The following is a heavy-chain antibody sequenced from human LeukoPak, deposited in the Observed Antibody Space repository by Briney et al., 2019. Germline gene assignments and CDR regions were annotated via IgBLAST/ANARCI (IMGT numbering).Heavy chain of an antibody. J-gene: IGHJ3*02. V-gene: IGHV4-61*02. CDR2: IYSTGST. CDR3: AREASSGLRFLEWLSDAFDI. Sequence: SETLSLTCTVSGGSISSGSYYWSWIRQSAGKGLEWIGRIYSTGSTSYNPSLESRVTISRDTSKNQFSLNLSSVTAADTAVYYCAREASSGLRFLEWLSDAFDIWGQGTMVTVSS. CDR1: GGSISSGSYY. D-gene: IGHD3-3*01.